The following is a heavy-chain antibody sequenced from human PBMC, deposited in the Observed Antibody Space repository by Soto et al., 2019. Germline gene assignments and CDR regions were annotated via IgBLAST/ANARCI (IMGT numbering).Heavy chain of an antibody. CDR2: ISGSGGST. J-gene: IGHJ4*02. D-gene: IGHD5-18*01. V-gene: IGHV3-23*01. Sequence: EVQLLESGGGLVQPGGSLRLSCAASGFTFSSYAMSWVRQAPGKGLEWVSAISGSGGSTYYADSVKGRFTISRDNSKNTVYLPMDRLRAEDTGVYYCANWVDTAMVNCFDYWGQGTLVTVSS. CDR1: GFTFSSYA. CDR3: ANWVDTAMVNCFDY.